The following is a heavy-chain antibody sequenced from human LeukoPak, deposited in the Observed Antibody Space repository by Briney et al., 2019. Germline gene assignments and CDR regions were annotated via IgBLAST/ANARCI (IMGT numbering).Heavy chain of an antibody. V-gene: IGHV1-18*01. Sequence: ASVKVSCKASGYTFTSYGISWVRRAPGQGLEWMGWISAYNGNTNYAQKLQGRVTMTTDTSTSTAYMELRSLRSDDTAVYYCARNHYDFWRKNWFDPWGQGTLVTVSS. CDR3: ARNHYDFWRKNWFDP. CDR2: ISAYNGNT. D-gene: IGHD3-3*01. CDR1: GYTFTSYG. J-gene: IGHJ5*02.